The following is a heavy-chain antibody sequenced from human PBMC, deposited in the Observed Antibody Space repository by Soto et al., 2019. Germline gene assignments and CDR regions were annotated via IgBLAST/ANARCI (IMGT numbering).Heavy chain of an antibody. CDR3: ASSVAKYYYYGMDV. D-gene: IGHD5-12*01. CDR1: GGTFSSYA. CDR2: IIPIFGTA. J-gene: IGHJ6*02. V-gene: IGHV1-69*12. Sequence: QVQLVQSGAEVKKPGSSVKVSCKASGGTFSSYAISWVQQAPGQGLEWMGGIIPIFGTANYAQKFQGRVTITADESTSTAYIELSSLRSEDTAVYYCASSVAKYYYYGMDVWGQGTTVTVSS.